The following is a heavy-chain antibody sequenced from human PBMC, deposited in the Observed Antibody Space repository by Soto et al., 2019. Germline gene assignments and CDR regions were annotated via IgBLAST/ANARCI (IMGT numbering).Heavy chain of an antibody. Sequence: SVKVSCKASGGTFSSYAISWVRQAPGQGXEWMGGIIPIFGTANYAQKFQGRVTITADESTSTAYMELSSLRSEDTAVYYCARADRVTRGHYYYYYGMDVWGQGTTVTVSS. D-gene: IGHD3-10*01. V-gene: IGHV1-69*13. CDR1: GGTFSSYA. CDR3: ARADRVTRGHYYYYYGMDV. CDR2: IIPIFGTA. J-gene: IGHJ6*02.